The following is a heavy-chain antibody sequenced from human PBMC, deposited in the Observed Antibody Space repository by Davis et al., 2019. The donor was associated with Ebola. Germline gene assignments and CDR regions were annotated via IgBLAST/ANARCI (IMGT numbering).Heavy chain of an antibody. D-gene: IGHD1-26*01. Sequence: GGSLRLSCAASGFTVSSNYMSWVRQAPGKGLEWVSVIYSGGSTYYADSVKGRFTISRDNSKNTLYLQMNSLRAEDTAAYYCAREGSSYSGSYQYYYYGMDVWGQGTTVTVSS. CDR2: IYSGGST. J-gene: IGHJ6*02. CDR3: AREGSSYSGSYQYYYYGMDV. CDR1: GFTVSSNY. V-gene: IGHV3-53*01.